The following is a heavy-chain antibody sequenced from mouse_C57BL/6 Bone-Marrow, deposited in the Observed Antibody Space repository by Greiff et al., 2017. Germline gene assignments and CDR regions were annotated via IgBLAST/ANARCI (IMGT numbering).Heavy chain of an antibody. CDR1: GYTFTDYY. CDR2: INPNNGGT. J-gene: IGHJ2*01. Sequence: EVQLQQSGPELVKPGASVKISCKASGYTFTDYYMNWVKQSHGKSLEWIGDINPNNGGTSYNQKFKGKATLTVDKSSSTAYMELRSLTSEDSAVYYGARQEDYYGSSYDYFDYWGQGTTLTVSS. CDR3: ARQEDYYGSSYDYFDY. D-gene: IGHD1-1*01. V-gene: IGHV1-26*01.